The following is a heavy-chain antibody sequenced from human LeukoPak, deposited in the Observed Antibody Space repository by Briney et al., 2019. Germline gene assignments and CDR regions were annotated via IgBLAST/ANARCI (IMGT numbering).Heavy chain of an antibody. CDR1: GFTFSSYA. Sequence: GGSLRLSCAASGFTFSSYAMHWVRQAPGKGLEWVAVISYDGSNKYYADSVKGRFTISRDNSKNTLYLQMNNLRAEDTAVYYCAKGKGGSWELLGVYYYWGQGTLVTVSS. V-gene: IGHV3-30-3*01. CDR2: ISYDGSNK. D-gene: IGHD1-26*01. CDR3: AKGKGGSWELLGVYYY. J-gene: IGHJ4*02.